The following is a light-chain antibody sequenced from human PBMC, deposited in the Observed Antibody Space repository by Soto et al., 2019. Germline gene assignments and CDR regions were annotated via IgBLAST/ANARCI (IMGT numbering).Light chain of an antibody. V-gene: IGKV1-39*01. J-gene: IGKJ5*01. CDR2: AAS. CDR3: MQSIQVPIT. Sequence: DIQMTQSPSSLSASFGDRVTITCRASQDIGVFLNWYQQKPGKAPKCLIYAASTLESRVPSRFSGSGSGTDFTLKISRVEAEDVGVYYCMQSIQVPITFGQGTRLEIK. CDR1: QDIGVF.